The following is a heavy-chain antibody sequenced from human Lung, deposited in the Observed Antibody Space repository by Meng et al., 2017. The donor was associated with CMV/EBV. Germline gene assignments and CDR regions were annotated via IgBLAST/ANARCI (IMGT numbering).Heavy chain of an antibody. V-gene: IGHV3-21*01. CDR1: GFAFSNYK. CDR2: ITPFSDNI. D-gene: IGHD2-2*01. CDR3: ARDRYQPPYDS. J-gene: IGHJ4*02. Sequence: GGSXRLXXSASGFAFSNYKMDWVRQAPGRGLEWVSSITPFSDNIYYGDSVKGRFTISRDNGKNSVYLQMNSLRDEDTAVYYCARDRYQPPYDSWGQGTLVXVSS.